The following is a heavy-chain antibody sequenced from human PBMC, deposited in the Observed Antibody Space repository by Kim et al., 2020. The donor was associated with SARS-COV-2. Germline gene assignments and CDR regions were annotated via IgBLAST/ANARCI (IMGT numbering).Heavy chain of an antibody. D-gene: IGHD2-15*01. CDR3: ARLLSGSYYFDY. Sequence: SETLSLTCTVSGGSLSRYYWTWIRHPPGKGLEWIGYIYYSVSTNYTPSLKSRVSISVDTSKNQFSLKLISVTAAATALYYCARLLSGSYYFDYWGHGTLV. J-gene: IGHJ4*01. CDR2: IYYSVST. CDR1: GGSLSRYY. V-gene: IGHV4-59*08.